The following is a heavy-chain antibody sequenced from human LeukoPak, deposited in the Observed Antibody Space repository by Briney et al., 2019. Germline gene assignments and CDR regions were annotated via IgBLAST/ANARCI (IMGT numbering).Heavy chain of an antibody. J-gene: IGHJ4*02. D-gene: IGHD3-10*01. CDR3: AREQISMIRGFDN. CDR2: IYYSGNT. CDR1: GGSISSYY. Sequence: SETLSLTCTVSGGSISSYYWSWSRQPPGKGLELIGYIYYSGNTNYNPSLKSRVTISIDTSKKQFSLKLTSVTAADTAVYYCAREQISMIRGFDNWGQGTLVTVSS. V-gene: IGHV4-59*01.